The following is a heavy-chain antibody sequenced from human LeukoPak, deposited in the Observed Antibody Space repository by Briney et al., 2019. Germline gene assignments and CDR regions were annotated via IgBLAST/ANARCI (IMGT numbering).Heavy chain of an antibody. CDR2: INHSGST. CDR3: ARDERISDYDFWSGYQYYYYGMDV. Sequence: SETLSLTCAVYGGSFSGYYWSWIRQPPGKGLEWIGEINHSGSTNYNPSLKSRVTISVDTSKNQFSLKLSSVTAADTAVYYCARDERISDYDFWSGYQYYYYGMDVWGQGTTVTVSS. V-gene: IGHV4-34*01. CDR1: GGSFSGYY. D-gene: IGHD3-3*01. J-gene: IGHJ6*02.